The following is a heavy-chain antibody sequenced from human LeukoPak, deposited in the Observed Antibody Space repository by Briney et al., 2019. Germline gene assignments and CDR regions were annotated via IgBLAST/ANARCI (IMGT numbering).Heavy chain of an antibody. J-gene: IGHJ4*02. D-gene: IGHD5-12*01. V-gene: IGHV1-69*05. CDR2: IIPIFGTA. CDR1: GGTFSSYA. CDR3: ARPGYSGDY. Sequence: SVKVSCKAAGGTFSSYAISWGRQAPGQGLEWMGGIIPIFGTANYAQKFQGRVTMTRNTSISTAYMELSRLRSEDTAVYYCARPGYSGDYWGQGTLVTVSS.